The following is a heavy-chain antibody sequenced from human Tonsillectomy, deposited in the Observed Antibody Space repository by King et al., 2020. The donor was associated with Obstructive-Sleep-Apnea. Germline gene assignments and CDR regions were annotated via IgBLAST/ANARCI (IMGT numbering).Heavy chain of an antibody. J-gene: IGHJ4*02. CDR3: GTFAPWGNGGSYYGWRDY. V-gene: IGHV4-4*02. CDR1: GGSISSSNW. D-gene: IGHD1-26*01. CDR2: IYHSGST. Sequence: VQLQESGPGLVKPSGTLSLTCAVSGGSISSSNWWSWVRKPPGKGLEWIGEIYHSGSTNYNPSLKSRVTISVDKSKNQFSLKLSSVTAADPAVYYCGTFAPWGNGGSYYGWRDYWGQGTLVTVSS.